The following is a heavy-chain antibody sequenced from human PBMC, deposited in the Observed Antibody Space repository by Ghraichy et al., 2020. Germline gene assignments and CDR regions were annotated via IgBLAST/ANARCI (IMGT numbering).Heavy chain of an antibody. CDR1: GGYISSYY. D-gene: IGHD3/OR15-3a*01. Sequence: SQTLSLTCTVSGGYISSYYWSWIRQPPGKGLEWIGYIYYSGSTNYNPSLKSRVTISVDTSKNQFSLKLSSVTAADTAVYYCARGTNYYYGMDVWGQGTTVTVSS. V-gene: IGHV4-59*01. J-gene: IGHJ6*02. CDR3: ARGTNYYYGMDV. CDR2: IYYSGST.